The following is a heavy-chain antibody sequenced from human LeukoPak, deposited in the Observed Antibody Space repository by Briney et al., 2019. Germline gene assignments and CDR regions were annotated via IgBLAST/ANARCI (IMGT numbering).Heavy chain of an antibody. Sequence: SETLSLTCTVSGGSISSSSYYWGWIRQPPGKGLEGIGSIYYSGSTYYNPSLKSRVTISVDTSKNQFSLKLSSVTAADTAVYYCARHGYGPTGFDPWGQGTLVTVSS. V-gene: IGHV4-39*01. CDR2: IYYSGST. CDR1: GGSISSSSYY. D-gene: IGHD5-18*01. CDR3: ARHGYGPTGFDP. J-gene: IGHJ5*02.